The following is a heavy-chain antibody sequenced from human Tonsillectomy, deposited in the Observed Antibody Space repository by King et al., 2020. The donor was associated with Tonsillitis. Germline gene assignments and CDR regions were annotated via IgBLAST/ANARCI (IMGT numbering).Heavy chain of an antibody. CDR1: GFTFSSYG. CDR2: ISYDGSNK. CDR3: AKPHIPSARSYYDRVDAFDI. V-gene: IGHV3-30*18. J-gene: IGHJ3*02. D-gene: IGHD3-22*01. Sequence: VQLVESGGGVVQPGRSLRLSCAASGFTFSSYGMHWVRQAPGKGLEWVAVISYDGSNKYYADSVKGRFTISRDNSKNTLYLQMNSLRAEDTAVYYCAKPHIPSARSYYDRVDAFDIWGQGTMVTVSS.